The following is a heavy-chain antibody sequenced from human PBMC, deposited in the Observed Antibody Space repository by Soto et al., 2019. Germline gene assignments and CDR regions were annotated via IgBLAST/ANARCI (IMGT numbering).Heavy chain of an antibody. D-gene: IGHD6-13*01. CDR1: GYIFTSYG. CDR3: ARDLGIAAAGSQDY. J-gene: IGHJ4*02. Sequence: GASVKVSCKASGYIFTSYGISWVRQAPGQGLEWMGWISANNGKTSYAQKLQGRVTMTTDTSTGTAYMELRSLRSDDTAVYYCARDLGIAAAGSQDYWAQGTLVTVS. V-gene: IGHV1-18*01. CDR2: ISANNGKT.